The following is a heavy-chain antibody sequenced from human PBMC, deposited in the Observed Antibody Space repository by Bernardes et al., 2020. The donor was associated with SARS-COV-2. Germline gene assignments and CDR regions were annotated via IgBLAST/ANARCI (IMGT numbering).Heavy chain of an antibody. D-gene: IGHD2-2*02. V-gene: IGHV4-59*01. Sequence: SETLSLTCTVSGGSISNYYWNWIRQSPGKGLEWIAYVSDSGSTNSNPSLKSRVTISVDTSKNQFSLKLTSVTAADTAVYYCAREVPAAIGDWYFDLWGRGTLVTVSS. CDR1: GGSISNYY. CDR3: AREVPAAIGDWYFDL. J-gene: IGHJ2*01. CDR2: VSDSGST.